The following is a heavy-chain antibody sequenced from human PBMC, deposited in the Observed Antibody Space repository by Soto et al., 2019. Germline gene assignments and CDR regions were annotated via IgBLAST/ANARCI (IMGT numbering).Heavy chain of an antibody. Sequence: QVQLVQSGAEVKKPGSSVKVSCKASGGTFSSYAISWVRQAPGQGLEWMGGIIPIFGTANYAQKFQGRVTSTADESTSTAYMELSSLRSEDTAVYYCARVMIFGVVNVYYGMDVWGQGTTVTVSS. CDR2: IIPIFGTA. D-gene: IGHD3-3*01. CDR1: GGTFSSYA. CDR3: ARVMIFGVVNVYYGMDV. J-gene: IGHJ6*02. V-gene: IGHV1-69*12.